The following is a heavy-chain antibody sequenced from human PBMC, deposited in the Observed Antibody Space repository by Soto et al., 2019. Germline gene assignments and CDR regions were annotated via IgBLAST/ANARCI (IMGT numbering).Heavy chain of an antibody. CDR2: IFSNDEK. J-gene: IGHJ4*02. CDR3: ARIDVVIGSPFDY. V-gene: IGHV2-26*01. Sequence: QVTLKESGPVLVKPTEPLTLTCTVSGFSLSNARMGVSWIRQPPGKALEWLAHIFSNDEKSYSTSLKSRLTISKDTSKSQVVLTMTNMDPVDTATYYCARIDVVIGSPFDYWGQGTLVTVSS. CDR1: GFSLSNARMG. D-gene: IGHD3-22*01.